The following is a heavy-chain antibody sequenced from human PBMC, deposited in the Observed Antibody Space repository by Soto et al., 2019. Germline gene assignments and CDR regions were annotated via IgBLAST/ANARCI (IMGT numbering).Heavy chain of an antibody. V-gene: IGHV4-39*07. D-gene: IGHD6-19*01. Sequence: PSETLSLTCTVSGGSISSSSYYWGWIRQPPGKGLEWIGSIYYSGYTYYNPSLKSRVTISVDTSKNQFSLKLSSVTAADTAVYYCARTIAVAGVFDYWGQGTLVTVSS. CDR1: GGSISSSSYY. J-gene: IGHJ4*02. CDR3: ARTIAVAGVFDY. CDR2: IYYSGYT.